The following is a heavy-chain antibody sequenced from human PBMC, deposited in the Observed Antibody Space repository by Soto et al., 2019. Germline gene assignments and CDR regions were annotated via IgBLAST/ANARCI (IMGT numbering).Heavy chain of an antibody. D-gene: IGHD2-15*01. CDR3: ARAGLVFGATPVHSDYYYYAMDV. J-gene: IGHJ6*02. CDR1: GDTFSTYT. Sequence: QVQLVQSGAEVKKPGSSVKVSCKASGDTFSTYTITWMRQAPGQGLEWMAGIIPRSATSNYAQKVQGRVTLTADESTTTADEERTRLRSEYTGVYSCARAGLVFGATPVHSDYYYYAMDVWGQGTTVTVSS. V-gene: IGHV1-69*12. CDR2: IIPRSATS.